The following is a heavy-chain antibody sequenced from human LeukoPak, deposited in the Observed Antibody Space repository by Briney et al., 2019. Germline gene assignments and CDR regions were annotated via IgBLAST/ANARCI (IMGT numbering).Heavy chain of an antibody. D-gene: IGHD2-2*01. J-gene: IGHJ4*02. V-gene: IGHV3-30*02. Sequence: GGSLRLSCAASGFTFSSYGMHWVRQAPGKGLEWVAFIRYDGSNKYYADSVKGRFTISRDNSKNTLYLQMNSLRAEDTAVYYCAREVVPAAAFDYWGQGTLVTVSS. CDR2: IRYDGSNK. CDR1: GFTFSSYG. CDR3: AREVVPAAAFDY.